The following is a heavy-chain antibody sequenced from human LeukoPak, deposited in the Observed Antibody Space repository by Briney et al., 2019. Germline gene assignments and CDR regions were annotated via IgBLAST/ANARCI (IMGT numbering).Heavy chain of an antibody. D-gene: IGHD2-21*02. CDR3: ARDSILPSDVYGMDV. Sequence: PGGSLRLSCAASGFTVSSSYMSWVRQAPGKGLEWVSVIYSGGSTYYADSVKGRFTISRDNSKNTLYLQMNSLRAEDTAVYYCARDSILPSDVYGMDVWGQGTTVTVSS. CDR2: IYSGGST. CDR1: GFTVSSSY. V-gene: IGHV3-53*01. J-gene: IGHJ6*02.